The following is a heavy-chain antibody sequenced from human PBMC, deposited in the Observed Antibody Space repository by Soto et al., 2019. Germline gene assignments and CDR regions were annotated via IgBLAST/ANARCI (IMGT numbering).Heavy chain of an antibody. D-gene: IGHD3-22*01. V-gene: IGHV4-34*01. CDR2: INHSGST. Sequence: SETLSLTCAVFGGSFSAYYWSWIRQPPGKGLEWIGEINHSGSTNYNPSLKSRVTISVDTSKNQFSLKLSSVTAADTAVYYCARVSPPSSGYYFPYDYFDYWGQGTLVTVSS. CDR3: ARVSPPSSGYYFPYDYFDY. CDR1: GGSFSAYY. J-gene: IGHJ4*02.